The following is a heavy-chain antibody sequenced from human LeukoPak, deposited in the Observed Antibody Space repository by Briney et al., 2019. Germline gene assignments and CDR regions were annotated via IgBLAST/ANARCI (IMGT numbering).Heavy chain of an antibody. CDR3: AKWPEGAMDYFDY. CDR1: GFSFSSYA. CDR2: IGGDGTRT. Sequence: GSLRLSCAASGFSFSSYAMTWARQAPVKGLEWVSAIGGDGTRTYYADSVKGRFTISRDNSKNTLYLEMSSLRVEDTAIYYCAKWPEGAMDYFDYWGQGTLVTVSS. V-gene: IGHV3-23*01. D-gene: IGHD3-16*01. J-gene: IGHJ4*02.